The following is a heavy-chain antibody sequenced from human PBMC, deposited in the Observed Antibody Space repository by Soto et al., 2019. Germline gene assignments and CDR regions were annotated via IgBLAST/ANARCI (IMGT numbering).Heavy chain of an antibody. CDR2: ISSSSSYI. Sequence: GWSLRLSCASSVFTFISYSMNWVRQAPGKGLEWVSSISSSSSYIYYADSVKGRLTISRDNAKNSLYLQMNSLRAEDTAVYYCARDSGYSYGCFDYWGQGTLVTVSS. CDR3: ARDSGYSYGCFDY. V-gene: IGHV3-21*01. D-gene: IGHD5-18*01. CDR1: VFTFISYS. J-gene: IGHJ4*02.